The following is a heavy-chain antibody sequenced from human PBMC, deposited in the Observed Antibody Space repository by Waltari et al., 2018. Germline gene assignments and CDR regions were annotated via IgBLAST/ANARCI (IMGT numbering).Heavy chain of an antibody. CDR1: GFTFSAYL. CDR3: AIQISGVVF. V-gene: IGHV3-74*01. Sequence: EVQLVESGGGLVQPGGSLRLSCAASGFTFSAYLMHWVRQAPGKGLVWVSLINADGRATLYADSVKGRFTMSRDNAKDTLYLQMNSLRGEDTAVYYCAIQISGVVFWGQGTLVTVST. CDR2: INADGRAT. J-gene: IGHJ4*02. D-gene: IGHD3-3*01.